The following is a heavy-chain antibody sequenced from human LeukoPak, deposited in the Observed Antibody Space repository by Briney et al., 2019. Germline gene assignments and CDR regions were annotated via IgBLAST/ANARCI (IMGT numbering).Heavy chain of an antibody. CDR1: GCTFSSYS. V-gene: IGHV3-21*01. D-gene: IGHD6-19*01. J-gene: IGHJ4*02. CDR2: ISSSSSYI. Sequence: PGGSLRLSCAASGCTFSSYSMNWVRQAPGKGLEWVSSISSSSSYIYYADSVKGRFAISRDNAKNSLYLQMNSLRAEDTAVYYCAREWAVAGTNDYWGQGTLVTVSS. CDR3: AREWAVAGTNDY.